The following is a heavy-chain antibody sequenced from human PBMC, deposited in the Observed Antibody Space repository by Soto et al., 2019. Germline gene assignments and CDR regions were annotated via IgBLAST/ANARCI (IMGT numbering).Heavy chain of an antibody. CDR1: GYTFTSYG. CDR3: ARSGIVGATTGAFDI. J-gene: IGHJ3*02. V-gene: IGHV1-18*01. Sequence: ASVKVSCKASGYTFTSYGISWVRQAPGQGLEWMGWISAYNGNTNYAQKLQGRVTMTTDTSTTTAYMELRSLRSDDTAVYYCARSGIVGATTGAFDIWGQGTMVTVSS. CDR2: ISAYNGNT. D-gene: IGHD1-26*01.